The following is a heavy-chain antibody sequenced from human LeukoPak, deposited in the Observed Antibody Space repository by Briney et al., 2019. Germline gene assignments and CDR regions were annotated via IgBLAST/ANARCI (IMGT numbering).Heavy chain of an antibody. Sequence: GGSLRLSCAASGFTFSSYGMHWVRQAPGKGLEWVAVISYDGSNKYYADSVKGRFTISRDNSKYTLYLQMNSLRAEDTAVYYCAKEGHYYGSGSYRGYYYGMDVWGKGTTVTVSS. D-gene: IGHD3-10*01. CDR3: AKEGHYYGSGSYRGYYYGMDV. J-gene: IGHJ6*04. CDR1: GFTFSSYG. V-gene: IGHV3-30*18. CDR2: ISYDGSNK.